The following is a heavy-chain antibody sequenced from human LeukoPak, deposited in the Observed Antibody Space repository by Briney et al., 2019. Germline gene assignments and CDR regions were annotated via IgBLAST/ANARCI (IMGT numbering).Heavy chain of an antibody. D-gene: IGHD2-2*01. CDR3: AAHYCSSTSCYAFDI. Sequence: HPGGSLRLSCAASGFTFDDYAMHWVRQAPGKGLEWVSGISWNSGSIGYADSVKGRFTISRDNAKNSLYPQMNSLRAEDTAVYYCAAHYCSSTSCYAFDIWGQGTMVTVSS. V-gene: IGHV3-9*01. CDR1: GFTFDDYA. J-gene: IGHJ3*02. CDR2: ISWNSGSI.